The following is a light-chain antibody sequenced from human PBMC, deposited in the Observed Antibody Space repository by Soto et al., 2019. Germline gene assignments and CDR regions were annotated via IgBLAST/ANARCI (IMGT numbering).Light chain of an antibody. V-gene: IGLV4-60*02. CDR2: LEGSGSY. Sequence: QSVLTQSSSASASLGSSVTLTCTLSSGHSSYIIAWHQQQPGKAPRYLMKLEGSGSYNKGSGVPDRSSGSSSGADRYLTISLLQLEDEADYYCETWDSNTHTVFGGGTKLTVL. CDR1: SGHSSYI. J-gene: IGLJ3*02. CDR3: ETWDSNTHTV.